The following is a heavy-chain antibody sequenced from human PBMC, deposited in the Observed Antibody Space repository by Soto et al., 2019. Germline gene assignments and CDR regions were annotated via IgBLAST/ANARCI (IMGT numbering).Heavy chain of an antibody. D-gene: IGHD3-16*02. CDR3: ETVDNFVTPTPEDV. CDR2: ISPYSGNT. Sequence: QVQLVQSGDEVRKPGSSVKVSCKASGYIFVNYGIAWVRQAPGQGLEWMGWISPYSGNTHYASKVQGRFTMTTDTSASTAYMELGSLTSDDKAVYDCETVDNFVTPTPEDVRRQGTTVTVSS. V-gene: IGHV1-18*01. CDR1: GYIFVNYG. J-gene: IGHJ6*02.